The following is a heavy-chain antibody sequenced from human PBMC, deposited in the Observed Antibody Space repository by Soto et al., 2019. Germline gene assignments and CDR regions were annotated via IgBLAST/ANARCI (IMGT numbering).Heavy chain of an antibody. V-gene: IGHV4-30-4*01. D-gene: IGHD2-15*01. J-gene: IGHJ6*02. CDR2: IYYSGST. CDR1: GGSISSGDYY. Sequence: QVQLQESGPGLVKPSQTLSLTCTVSGGSISSGDYYWSCIRQPPGKGLEWIGYIYYSGSTYYNPSLKSRVTISVDTSKNQFSLKLSSVTAADTAVYYCARSLAYCSGGSCYSDYGMDVWGQGTTVTVSS. CDR3: ARSLAYCSGGSCYSDYGMDV.